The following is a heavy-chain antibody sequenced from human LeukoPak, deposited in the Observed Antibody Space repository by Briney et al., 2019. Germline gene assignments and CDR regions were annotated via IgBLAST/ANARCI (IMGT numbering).Heavy chain of an antibody. D-gene: IGHD6-13*01. CDR2: ISAQHGQT. Sequence: ASVKVSCTTSGYSENFYGITWVRQVAGQGLEWMGWISAQHGQTEYAPNSQDRVTMTTDTYTNTAYMELRSLRSDDTAVYYCATPHLYSSSWYDFDYWGQGTLVTVSS. V-gene: IGHV1-18*01. CDR1: GYSENFYG. CDR3: ATPHLYSSSWYDFDY. J-gene: IGHJ4*02.